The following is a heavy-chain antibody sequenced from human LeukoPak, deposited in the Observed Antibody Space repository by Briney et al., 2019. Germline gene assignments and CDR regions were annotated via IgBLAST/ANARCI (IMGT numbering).Heavy chain of an antibody. CDR3: ARVKRGYYDSSGLSD. CDR2: ISAYNGNT. J-gene: IGHJ4*02. D-gene: IGHD3-22*01. V-gene: IGHV1-18*04. Sequence: ASVKVSCKASGYTFSNYDISWVRQAPGQGLEWMGWISAYNGNTNYAQKLQGRVTMTTDTSTSTAYMELRSLRSDDTAVYYCARVKRGYYDSSGLSDWGQGTLVTVSS. CDR1: GYTFSNYD.